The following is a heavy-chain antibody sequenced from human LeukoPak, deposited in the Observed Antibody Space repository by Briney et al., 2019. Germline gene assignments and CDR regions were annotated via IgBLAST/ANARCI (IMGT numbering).Heavy chain of an antibody. Sequence: GGSLRLSCAASGFTFSSYDMNWVRQAPGKGLEWVSYISSSSSTIYYADSVKGRFTISRDNAKNSLYLQMNSLRAEDTSVYYCARGELRYFDGSPMDVWGQGTMVTVSS. V-gene: IGHV3-48*03. D-gene: IGHD3-9*01. J-gene: IGHJ6*02. CDR3: ARGELRYFDGSPMDV. CDR2: ISSSSSTI. CDR1: GFTFSSYD.